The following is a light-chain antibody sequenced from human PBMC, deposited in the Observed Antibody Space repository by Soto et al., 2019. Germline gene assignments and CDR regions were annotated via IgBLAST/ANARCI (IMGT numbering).Light chain of an antibody. V-gene: IGKV1-5*03. CDR3: QQYKSYSRT. J-gene: IGKJ1*01. CDR2: KAS. CDR1: ESISSW. Sequence: DIHMTHSPSTLSASAGDRVTITVRASESISSWLAWYQQKPGKAPKLLIYKASNLESGVPSRFSGSGSGTEFTLTISSLQPDDFATYYCQQYKSYSRTFGQGTKVDIK.